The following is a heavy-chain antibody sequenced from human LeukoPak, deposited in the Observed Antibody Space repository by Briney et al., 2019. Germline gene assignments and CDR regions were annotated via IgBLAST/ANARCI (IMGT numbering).Heavy chain of an antibody. CDR2: INHSGST. Sequence: SETLSLTCAVYGGSFIGFHWNWIRQPPGKGLEWIGDINHSGSTNYNPSLKSRVSMSVDTAKNQISLILTSVTAADTAVYYCSREGYSCPNWFDTWGQGTLVTVSS. J-gene: IGHJ5*02. V-gene: IGHV4-34*01. D-gene: IGHD4-11*01. CDR1: GGSFIGFH. CDR3: SREGYSCPNWFDT.